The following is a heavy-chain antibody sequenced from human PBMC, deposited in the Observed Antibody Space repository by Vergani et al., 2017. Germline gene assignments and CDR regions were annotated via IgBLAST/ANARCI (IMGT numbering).Heavy chain of an antibody. J-gene: IGHJ4*02. V-gene: IGHV3-30*02. D-gene: IGHD4-17*01. CDR3: AKDGRENSDYGYFDY. CDR1: GFSLNTYG. CDR2: IGYEGRIK. Sequence: QVQLVETGGGVVQPGGSLRLYCATSGFSLNTYGAHWVRQAPGKGLEWVAFIGYEGRIKYNVDSVKGRFTISRDTSKKTLSLQMRSLRADDTAVYYCAKDGRENSDYGYFDYWGQGTLVTVSS.